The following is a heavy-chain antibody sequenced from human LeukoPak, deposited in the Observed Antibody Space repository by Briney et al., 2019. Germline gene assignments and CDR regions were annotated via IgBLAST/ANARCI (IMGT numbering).Heavy chain of an antibody. Sequence: SVKVSCKASGGTFSSYAISWVRQAPGQGLEWMGGIIPIFGTANYAQKFQGRVTITADESTSTAYMELSSLRSEDTAVYYCARGPKKGYCSSTSCYSNYYYYGMDVWGEGTTVTVSS. D-gene: IGHD2-2*02. CDR2: IIPIFGTA. CDR3: ARGPKKGYCSSTSCYSNYYYYGMDV. J-gene: IGHJ6*04. CDR1: GGTFSSYA. V-gene: IGHV1-69*13.